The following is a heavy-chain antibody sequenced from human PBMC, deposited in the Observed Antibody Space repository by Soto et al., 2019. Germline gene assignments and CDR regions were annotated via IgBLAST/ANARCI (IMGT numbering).Heavy chain of an antibody. Sequence: QVQLQQWGAGPLRPLETLSLTCGVSGGSFSGYYWAWIRQSPGKGLECIGEINDRGSINYNPSLKSRVSISVDTSKNHYSLNLRSVTAADTAVDYCERESHDILAGPPWVWYFDLWGRGPLVTVSS. J-gene: IGHJ2*01. CDR2: INDRGSI. CDR3: ERESHDILAGPPWVWYFDL. V-gene: IGHV4-34*01. CDR1: GGSFSGYY. D-gene: IGHD3-9*01.